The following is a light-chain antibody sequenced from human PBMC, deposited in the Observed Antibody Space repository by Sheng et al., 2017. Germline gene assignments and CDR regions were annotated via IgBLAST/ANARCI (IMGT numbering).Light chain of an antibody. V-gene: IGKV3D-15*01. CDR2: GAS. CDR1: QSVSSN. CDR3: QQYNDWPLT. Sequence: EIVMTQSPATLSVSPGERVTLSCRSSQSVSSNLAWYQQRPGQAPRLLIYGASTRATGIPARFSGSGSGTECTLTINSLQSEDLAIYYCQQYNDWPLTFGGGTKVEIK. J-gene: IGKJ4*01.